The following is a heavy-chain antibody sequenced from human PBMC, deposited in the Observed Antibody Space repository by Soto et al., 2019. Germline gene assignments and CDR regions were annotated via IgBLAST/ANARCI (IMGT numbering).Heavy chain of an antibody. D-gene: IGHD3-16*01. CDR3: ARDPPAGGTGY. J-gene: IGHJ4*02. V-gene: IGHV4-4*02. CDR2: IYHSGST. Sequence: SETLSLTCAVSGGSISSSNWWSWVRPPPGKGLEWIGEIYHSGSTNYNPSLKSRVTISVDKSKNQFSLKRSSVTAADTAVYYCARDPPAGGTGYWGQGTLVTVSS. CDR1: GGSISSSNW.